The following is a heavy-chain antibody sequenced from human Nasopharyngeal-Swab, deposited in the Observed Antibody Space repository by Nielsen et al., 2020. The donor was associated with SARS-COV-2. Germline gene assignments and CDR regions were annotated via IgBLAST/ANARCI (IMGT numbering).Heavy chain of an antibody. Sequence: WVGQAPGQGLEWMGGIIPIFGIANYAQKFQGRVTITADESTSTAYMELSSLRSEDTAVYYCARGPSSGYYLYAFDIWGQGTMVTVSS. CDR2: IIPIFGIA. D-gene: IGHD3-22*01. J-gene: IGHJ3*02. V-gene: IGHV1-69*01. CDR3: ARGPSSGYYLYAFDI.